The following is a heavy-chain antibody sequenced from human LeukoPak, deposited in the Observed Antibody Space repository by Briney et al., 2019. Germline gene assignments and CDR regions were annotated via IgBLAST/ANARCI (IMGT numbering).Heavy chain of an antibody. D-gene: IGHD2-2*01. V-gene: IGHV3-33*01. Sequence: PGGSLRLSCAASGFTFSSYGMHWVRQAPRRGREWVAVIWYDGSNKYYADSVKDRFTISRDNSKNTFYQQMNGLRAEDTAVYYCARDELGYCSSTSCYPFDCWGQGTLVTVSS. CDR2: IWYDGSNK. J-gene: IGHJ4*02. CDR1: GFTFSSYG. CDR3: ARDELGYCSSTSCYPFDC.